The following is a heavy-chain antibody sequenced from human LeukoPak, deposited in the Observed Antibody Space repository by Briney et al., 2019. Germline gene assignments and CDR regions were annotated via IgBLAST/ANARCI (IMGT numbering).Heavy chain of an antibody. D-gene: IGHD2-15*01. Sequence: GGSLRLSCSVSGFTSTTYGMHWVRQAPGKGLEWVSSISSSSSYIYYADSVKGRFTISRDNAKNSLYLQMNSLRAEDTAVYFCARLAGLLDAFDIWGQGTMVTVSS. V-gene: IGHV3-21*04. J-gene: IGHJ3*02. CDR1: GFTSTTYG. CDR2: ISSSSSYI. CDR3: ARLAGLLDAFDI.